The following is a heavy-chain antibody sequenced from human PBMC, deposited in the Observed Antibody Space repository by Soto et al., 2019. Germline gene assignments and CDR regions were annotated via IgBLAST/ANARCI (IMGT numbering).Heavy chain of an antibody. CDR1: GFTFSSYA. CDR2: ISGSGGST. Sequence: GGSLRLSCAASGFTFSSYAMSWVRQAPGKGLEWVSAISGSGGSTYYADSVKGRFTISRDNSKNTLYLQMNSLRAEDTAVYYCAKPSGSGSYYGDYDAFDIWGQGTMVTVSS. CDR3: AKPSGSGSYYGDYDAFDI. J-gene: IGHJ3*02. V-gene: IGHV3-23*01. D-gene: IGHD3-10*01.